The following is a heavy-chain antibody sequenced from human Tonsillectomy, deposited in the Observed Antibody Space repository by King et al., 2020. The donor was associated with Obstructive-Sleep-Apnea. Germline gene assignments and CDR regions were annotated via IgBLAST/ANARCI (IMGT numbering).Heavy chain of an antibody. CDR3: ATVAIATATYYFDY. CDR2: INPYSGGT. D-gene: IGHD4-17*01. Sequence: VQLVESGAEVKKPGASVKVSCKASGYTFTGYYMHWVRQAPGQGLEWMGWINPYSGGTHYAQSFQGRVTMTRDTSISTAYMELSRLRSDDTAVYYCATVAIATATYYFDYWGQGTLVTVSS. CDR1: GYTFTGYY. V-gene: IGHV1-2*02. J-gene: IGHJ4*02.